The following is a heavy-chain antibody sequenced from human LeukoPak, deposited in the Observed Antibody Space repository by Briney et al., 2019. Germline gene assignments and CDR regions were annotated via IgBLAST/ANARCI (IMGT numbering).Heavy chain of an antibody. CDR2: FGTRSTSI. CDR1: GFTFSGYS. V-gene: IGHV3-21*01. D-gene: IGHD3-22*01. CDR3: AREVSEGFDF. Sequence: GGSLRLSRTASGFTFSGYSMNWIRQAPGKGLEWVSSFGTRSTSIYHAGSVKGRFAISRDNAKNSLYLRMNSLRAEDTALYYCAREVSEGFDFWGQGTRVTVSS. J-gene: IGHJ4*02.